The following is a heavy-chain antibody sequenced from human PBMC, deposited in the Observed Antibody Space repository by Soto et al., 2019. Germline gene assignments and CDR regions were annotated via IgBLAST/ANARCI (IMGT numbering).Heavy chain of an antibody. Sequence: GGSLRLSCAASGFTFSSYAMSWVRQAPGKGLEWVSAISGSGGSTYYADSVKGRFTISRDNSKNTLYLQMNSLRAEDTAVYYCAKDLRDPVRGLIMDVWGQGTTVTVSS. CDR1: GFTFSSYA. D-gene: IGHD3-10*01. V-gene: IGHV3-23*01. CDR3: AKDLRDPVRGLIMDV. CDR2: ISGSGGST. J-gene: IGHJ6*02.